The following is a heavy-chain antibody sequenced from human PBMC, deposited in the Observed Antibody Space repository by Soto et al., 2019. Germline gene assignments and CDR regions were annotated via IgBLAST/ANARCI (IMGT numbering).Heavy chain of an antibody. D-gene: IGHD3-3*01. V-gene: IGHV1-18*01. CDR3: ARDPGGTDFAEWTYYFDY. J-gene: IGHJ4*02. CDR1: GYTFTNFG. CDR2: ISAYNGNT. Sequence: ASVKVSCKASGYTFTNFGISWVRQAPGQGLEWMGWISAYNGNTNCAQNFQGRVTMTTDTSTSTAYMELNSLRAEDTAVYYCARDPGGTDFAEWTYYFDYWGQGTLVTVSS.